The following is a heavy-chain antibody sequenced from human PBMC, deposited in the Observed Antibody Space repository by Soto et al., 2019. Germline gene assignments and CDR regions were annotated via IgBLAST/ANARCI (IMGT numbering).Heavy chain of an antibody. CDR1: GDSVSSNSAG. CDR2: TYYKSKWFN. Sequence: QVPLQLSGPGLMEPSQTLSLTCAISGDSVSSNSAGWNWVRQTPSRGLEWLGRTYYKSKWFNNYAVSVKSRITINPDTSQNQFSLHLESVTPEDTAVYFCARGSWDDVSGHYYMDVWGKGTTVTVSS. V-gene: IGHV6-1*01. D-gene: IGHD5-12*01. J-gene: IGHJ6*03. CDR3: ARGSWDDVSGHYYMDV.